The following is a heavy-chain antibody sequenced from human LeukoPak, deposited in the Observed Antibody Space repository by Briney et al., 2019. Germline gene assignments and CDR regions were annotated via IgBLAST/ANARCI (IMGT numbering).Heavy chain of an antibody. CDR2: ISGSGGST. CDR3: ATPWVGRGY. J-gene: IGHJ4*02. CDR1: GFTFSSDW. D-gene: IGHD3-10*01. V-gene: IGHV3-23*01. Sequence: PGGSLRLSCVASGFTFSSDWMHWVRQAPGKGLEWVSAISGSGGSTYYADSVKGRFTISRDNSKNTLYLQMNSLRAEDTAVYYCATPWVGRGYWGQGTLVTVSS.